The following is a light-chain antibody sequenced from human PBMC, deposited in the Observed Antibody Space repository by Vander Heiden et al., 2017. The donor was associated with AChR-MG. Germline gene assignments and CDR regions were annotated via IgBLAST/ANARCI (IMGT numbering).Light chain of an antibody. J-gene: IGKJ1*01. CDR1: QSVSSS. CDR3: QQRTNWPPGT. V-gene: IGKV3-11*01. Sequence: EIVLTQSPATLSLSPGERATLSCRASQSVSSSLAWYQHKPGQAPRLLIFDASNRATGIPARFSGSGSGTDFTLTISSLEPEDFAIYYCQQRTNWPPGTLGQGTKVKIK. CDR2: DAS.